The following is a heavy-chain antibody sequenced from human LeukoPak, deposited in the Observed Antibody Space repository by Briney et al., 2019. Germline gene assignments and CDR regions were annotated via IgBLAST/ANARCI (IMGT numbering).Heavy chain of an antibody. Sequence: SETLSLTRSVSGGSSTNYYWSWIRQPPGRGLEWIGYIYYSGSTNSNASLMSRVTIFVDPSKNQSSLMLSSVPAADTAVYYCARHRAYSYSSPFDIWGQGTMVTVSS. CDR3: ARHRAYSYSSPFDI. J-gene: IGHJ3*02. V-gene: IGHV4-59*08. D-gene: IGHD5-18*01. CDR1: GGSSTNYY. CDR2: IYYSGST.